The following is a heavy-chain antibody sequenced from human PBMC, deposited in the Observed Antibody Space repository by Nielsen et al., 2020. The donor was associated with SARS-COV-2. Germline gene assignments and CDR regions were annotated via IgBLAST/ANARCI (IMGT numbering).Heavy chain of an antibody. CDR1: GGSISGYY. V-gene: IGHV4-59*01. CDR3: ARGKRGVAFDV. J-gene: IGHJ3*01. D-gene: IGHD3-10*01. Sequence: SETLSLTCTVSGGSISGYYWNWIRQPPGKGLEWIGYIYFSVSTTYNPSLKSRVTISVDTSKSHFSLKLNSVTAADTADYYCARGKRGVAFDVWGQGSMVTVSS. CDR2: IYFSVST.